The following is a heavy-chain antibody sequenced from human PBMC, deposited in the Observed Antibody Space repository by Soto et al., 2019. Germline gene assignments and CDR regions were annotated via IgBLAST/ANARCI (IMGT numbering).Heavy chain of an antibody. D-gene: IGHD2-2*01. CDR3: ARVKDIVVVPAAMDI. CDR2: ISAYNGNT. V-gene: IGHV1-18*01. J-gene: IGHJ3*02. Sequence: ASVKVSCKASGYTFTSYGISWVRQAPVQGLEWMGWISAYNGNTNYAQKLQGRVTMTTDTSTSTAYMELRSLRSDDTAVYYCARVKDIVVVPAAMDIWGQGTMVTVSS. CDR1: GYTFTSYG.